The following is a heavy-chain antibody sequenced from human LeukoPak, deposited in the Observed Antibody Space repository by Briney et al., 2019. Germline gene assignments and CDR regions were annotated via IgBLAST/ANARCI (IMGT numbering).Heavy chain of an antibody. CDR3: ARVRHYDFWSGYCDY. D-gene: IGHD3-3*01. V-gene: IGHV4-38-2*01. Sequence: SETLSLTCAVSGYSISSGYYWGWIRQPPGKGLEWIGSIYQSGSTYYNPSLKSRVTISVDTSKNQFSLKLSSVTAADTAVYYCARVRHYDFWSGYCDYWGQGTLVSVSA. CDR1: GYSISSGYY. CDR2: IYQSGST. J-gene: IGHJ4*02.